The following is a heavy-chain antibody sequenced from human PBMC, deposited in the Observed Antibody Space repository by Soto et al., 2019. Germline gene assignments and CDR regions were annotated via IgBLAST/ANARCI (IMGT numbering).Heavy chain of an antibody. CDR3: ARVADAPGPSWFDP. D-gene: IGHD2-8*01. J-gene: IGHJ5*02. CDR1: GGSVSSGSYY. Sequence: QVQLQESGPGLVKPSETLSLTCTVSGGSVSSGSYYWSWIRQPPGKGLEWIGYIYYSGSTNYNPSLKSRVTISVDTSKNQFSLKLSSVTAAATAVYYCARVADAPGPSWFDPWGQGTLVTVSS. CDR2: IYYSGST. V-gene: IGHV4-61*01.